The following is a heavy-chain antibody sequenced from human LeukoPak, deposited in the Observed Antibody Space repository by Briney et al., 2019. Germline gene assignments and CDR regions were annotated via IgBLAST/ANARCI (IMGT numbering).Heavy chain of an antibody. V-gene: IGHV4-61*01. CDR1: GGSVSSGSYY. J-gene: IGHJ6*02. CDR3: ARDYLPAADYYYGMDV. CDR2: IYYRGST. Sequence: SETLSLTCTVSGGSVSSGSYYWSWIRQPPGKGLEWIGYIYYRGSTNYNPSLKGRVTISVDTSKNQFSLRLSSVTAADTAVYYCARDYLPAADYYYGMDVWGQGTTVTVSS. D-gene: IGHD2-2*01.